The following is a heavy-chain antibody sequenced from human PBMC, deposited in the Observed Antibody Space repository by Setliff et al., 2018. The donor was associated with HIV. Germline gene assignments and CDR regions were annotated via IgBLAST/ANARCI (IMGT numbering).Heavy chain of an antibody. CDR1: GFTFSSYW. D-gene: IGHD3-22*01. J-gene: IGHJ6*03. V-gene: IGHV3-23*01. CDR3: AASFYYDSRHMDV. Sequence: GGSLRLSCAASGFTFSSYWMSWVRQAPGKGLEWVSAISGSGGSTYYADSVKGRFTISRDNSKNTVYLQMNTLRAEDTAVYYCAASFYYDSRHMDVWGKGTTVTVSS. CDR2: ISGSGGST.